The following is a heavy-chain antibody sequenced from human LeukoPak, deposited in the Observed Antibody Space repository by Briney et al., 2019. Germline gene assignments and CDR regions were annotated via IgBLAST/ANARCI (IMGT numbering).Heavy chain of an antibody. CDR2: ISGSGGST. V-gene: IGHV3-23*01. CDR3: AKQVVVVAAAPPSFDY. CDR1: GFTFSSYA. J-gene: IGHJ4*02. D-gene: IGHD2-15*01. Sequence: PGGSLRLSCAASGFTFSSYAMSWVRQAPGKGLEWVSAISGSGGSTYYADSVKDRFTISRDNSKNTLYLQMNSLRAEDTAVYYCAKQVVVVAAAPPSFDYWGQGTLVTVSS.